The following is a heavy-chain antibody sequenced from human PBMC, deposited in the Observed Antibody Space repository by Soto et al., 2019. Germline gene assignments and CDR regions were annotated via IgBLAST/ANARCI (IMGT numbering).Heavy chain of an antibody. V-gene: IGHV3-23*01. Sequence: EVQLLESVGVLVQPGGSLRLSCAASGFTFSSYSMNWVRKAPGKGLEWVASAGGGGDNTFYADSVKGRFTISRDDSQTSLYLQMNTLSAEDTDVYFCAKRDSGSGRAPPLSLYWGQGTLFTFAS. CDR3: AKRDSGSGRAPPLSLY. CDR1: GFTFSSYS. CDR2: AGGGGDNT. J-gene: IGHJ4*02. D-gene: IGHD3-10*01.